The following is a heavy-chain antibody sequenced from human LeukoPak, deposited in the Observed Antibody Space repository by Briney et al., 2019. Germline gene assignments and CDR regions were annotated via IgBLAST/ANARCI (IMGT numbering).Heavy chain of an antibody. V-gene: IGHV3-53*01. CDR2: IYSAGST. Sequence: HPEGSLRLSCTVSGFTVSSNSMSWVRQAPGKGLEWVSFIYSAGSTHYSDSVKGRFTISIDNSKNTLYLQMNSLRAEDTAVYYCARRAGAYTHPYDYWGQGTLVTVS. J-gene: IGHJ4*02. CDR1: GFTVSSNS. D-gene: IGHD3-16*01. CDR3: ARRAGAYTHPYDY.